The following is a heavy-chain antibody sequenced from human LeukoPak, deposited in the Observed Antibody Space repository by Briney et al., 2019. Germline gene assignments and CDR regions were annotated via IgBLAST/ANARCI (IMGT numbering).Heavy chain of an antibody. CDR2: ISGSGGST. V-gene: IGHV3-23*01. Sequence: GGSLRLSCAASGFTFSSYAMSWVRQAPGKGLEWVSAISGSGGSTYYADSVKGRFTISRDNSKNKLYLQMNSLRAEDTAVYYCAKAPVTTCSGAYCYPFDYWGQGTLVTVSS. CDR3: AKAPVTTCSGAYCYPFDY. J-gene: IGHJ4*02. D-gene: IGHD2-15*01. CDR1: GFTFSSYA.